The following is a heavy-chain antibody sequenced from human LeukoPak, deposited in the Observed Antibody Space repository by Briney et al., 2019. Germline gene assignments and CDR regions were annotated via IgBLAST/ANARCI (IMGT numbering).Heavy chain of an antibody. D-gene: IGHD3-10*01. CDR1: GYTFIAYY. CDR3: ARDARDVLFWFGEFFP. J-gene: IGHJ5*02. Sequence: ASVKVSCRASGYTFIAYYMHWVRQAPGQGLEWMGWINPSSGGTNYAQKFQGRVTMTRDTSISTAYMELRSLRSDDTAVYYCARDARDVLFWFGEFFPWGQGTLVTVSS. CDR2: INPSSGGT. V-gene: IGHV1-2*02.